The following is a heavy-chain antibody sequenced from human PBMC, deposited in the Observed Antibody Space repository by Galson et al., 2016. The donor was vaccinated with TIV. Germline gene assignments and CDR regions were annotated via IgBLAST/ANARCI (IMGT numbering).Heavy chain of an antibody. Sequence: SVKVSCKASGGSFSSYVISWVQQAPGQGLEWMGGIIPLFSTANYAQKFQGRVTITADESTSTAYMELSSLRSEDTAIYYCAKGRNTAMDTYYWYYGMDVWGQGTTVTVSS. J-gene: IGHJ6*02. V-gene: IGHV1-69*13. D-gene: IGHD5-18*01. CDR1: GGSFSSYV. CDR3: AKGRNTAMDTYYWYYGMDV. CDR2: IIPLFSTA.